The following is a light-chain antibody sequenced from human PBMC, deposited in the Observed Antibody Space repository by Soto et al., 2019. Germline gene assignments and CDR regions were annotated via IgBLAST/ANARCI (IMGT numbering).Light chain of an antibody. CDR1: QSLLHSNGYNY. CDR3: MQALHAPYT. Sequence: DIVMTPSPLSLPVTPGEPASISCRSSQSLLHSNGYNYLDWYLQTPGQSPQLLIYLGSNRASGVPDRFSGSGSGTDFTLKISRVEAEDVGVYYCMQALHAPYTFGQGTKLEIK. CDR2: LGS. V-gene: IGKV2-28*01. J-gene: IGKJ2*01.